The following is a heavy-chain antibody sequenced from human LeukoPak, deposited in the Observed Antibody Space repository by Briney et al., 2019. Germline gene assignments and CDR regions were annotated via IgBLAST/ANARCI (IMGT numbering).Heavy chain of an antibody. CDR2: IWYDGSNK. J-gene: IGHJ3*02. CDR3: ARSDWFMYAFDI. CDR1: GFTFSSYG. Sequence: GRSLRLSCAASGFTFSSYGMHWVRQAPGKGLEWVAVIWYDGSNKYYADSVKGRFTISRDNSKNTLYLQMYSLRAEDTAVYYCARSDWFMYAFDIWGQGTMVTVSS. D-gene: IGHD3-9*01. V-gene: IGHV3-33*01.